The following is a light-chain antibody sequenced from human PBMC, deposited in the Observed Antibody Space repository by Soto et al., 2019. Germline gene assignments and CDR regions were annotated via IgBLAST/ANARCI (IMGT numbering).Light chain of an antibody. V-gene: IGKV1-27*01. J-gene: IGKJ1*01. CDR1: QAITDY. Sequence: DIQMTQSTSSMYRSVGGSVAIACRASQAITDYLAWYQQKPGQVPNLLIFAASTLQSGFPSRFSGSGSWTYCTRTITDPQPQDVATYYCQTYNSAPWTLGQGTKVDIK. CDR2: AAS. CDR3: QTYNSAPWT.